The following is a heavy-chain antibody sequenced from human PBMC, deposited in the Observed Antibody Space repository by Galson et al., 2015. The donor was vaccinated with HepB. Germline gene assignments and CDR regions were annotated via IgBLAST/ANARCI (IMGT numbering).Heavy chain of an antibody. J-gene: IGHJ4*02. V-gene: IGHV3-23*01. CDR3: AEEFFAGGGWHKFDS. Sequence: LRLSCAASGFTFSSYAMSWVRQAPGKGLEWVSAISGSGDSTYHADSVKGRFTISRDNSKTTLYLQMNSLRAEDTAVYYCAEEFFAGGGWHKFDSWGQGALVTVSS. CDR2: ISGSGDST. CDR1: GFTFSSYA. D-gene: IGHD4-23*01.